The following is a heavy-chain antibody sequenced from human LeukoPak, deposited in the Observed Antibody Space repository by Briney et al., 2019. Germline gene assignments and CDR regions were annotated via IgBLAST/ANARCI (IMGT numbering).Heavy chain of an antibody. CDR1: GFTFTSYG. Sequence: GGSLRLSCAASGFTFTSYGMHWVRQAPGKGLEWVAFIRYDGSNRNYADSVKGRFTISRDNSRNTLYLQMNSLRAEDTAVYCCAKGGYSYDSSGHNYFDYWGQGTLVTVSS. V-gene: IGHV3-30*02. CDR2: IRYDGSNR. D-gene: IGHD3-22*01. CDR3: AKGGYSYDSSGHNYFDY. J-gene: IGHJ4*02.